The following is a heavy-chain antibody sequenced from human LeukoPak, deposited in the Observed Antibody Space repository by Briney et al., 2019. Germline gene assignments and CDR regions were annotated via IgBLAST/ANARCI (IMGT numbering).Heavy chain of an antibody. Sequence: KPSGTLSLTCAVSGGSISSYYWSWIRQPAGKGLEWIGRIYTSGSTNYNPSLKSRVTMSVDTSKNQSSLKLSSVTAADTAVYYCARDERYCSSTSCYIDYYYYYYYMDVWGKGTTVTVSS. D-gene: IGHD2-2*02. CDR1: GGSISSYY. J-gene: IGHJ6*03. V-gene: IGHV4-4*07. CDR3: ARDERYCSSTSCYIDYYYYYYYMDV. CDR2: IYTSGST.